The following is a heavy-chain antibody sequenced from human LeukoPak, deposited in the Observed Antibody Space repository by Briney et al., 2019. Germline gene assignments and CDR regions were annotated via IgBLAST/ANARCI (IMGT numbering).Heavy chain of an antibody. D-gene: IGHD3-16*02. CDR3: AKTITFGGVIVTPPDY. Sequence: GGSLRLSCAAPGFTFSSYAMSWVRQAPGKGLEWVSAISGSGGSTYYADSVKGRFTISRDNSKNTLYLQMNSLRAEDTAVYYCAKTITFGGVIVTPPDYWGQGTLVTVSS. V-gene: IGHV3-23*01. J-gene: IGHJ4*02. CDR2: ISGSGGST. CDR1: GFTFSSYA.